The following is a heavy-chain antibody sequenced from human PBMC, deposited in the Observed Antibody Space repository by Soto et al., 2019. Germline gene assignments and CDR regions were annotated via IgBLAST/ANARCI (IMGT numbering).Heavy chain of an antibody. CDR1: GGTFSSYA. CDR2: IIPIFGTA. D-gene: IGHD3-9*01. J-gene: IGHJ4*02. Sequence: SVKVSCKASGGTFSSYAISWVRQAPGQGLEWMGGIIPIFGTANYAQKFQGRVTITADESTSTAYMELSSLRSEDTAVYYCARVNYFLSAGFDYWGQGTLVNVS. CDR3: ARVNYFLSAGFDY. V-gene: IGHV1-69*13.